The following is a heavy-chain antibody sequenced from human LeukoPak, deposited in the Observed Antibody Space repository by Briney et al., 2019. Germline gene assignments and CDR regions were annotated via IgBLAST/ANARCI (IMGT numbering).Heavy chain of an antibody. Sequence: PGGSLRLSCAASGFTFSSYGMHWVRQAPGKGLEWVAVIWYDGSNKYYADSVKGRFTISRDNSKNTLYLQMNSLRAEDTAVYYCAKDLSVFGDAFDIWGQGTMVTVSS. V-gene: IGHV3-33*06. J-gene: IGHJ3*02. CDR2: IWYDGSNK. CDR1: GFTFSSYG. CDR3: AKDLSVFGDAFDI. D-gene: IGHD3-3*02.